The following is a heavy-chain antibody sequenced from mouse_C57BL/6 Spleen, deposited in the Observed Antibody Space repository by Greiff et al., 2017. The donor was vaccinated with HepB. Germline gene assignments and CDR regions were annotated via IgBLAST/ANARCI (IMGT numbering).Heavy chain of an antibody. CDR3: ARSRDYYGSSPAWFAY. J-gene: IGHJ3*01. Sequence: QVQLQQPGAELVMPGASMKLSCKASGYTFTSYWMHWVKQRPGQGLEWIGEIDPSDSYTNYNQKFKGKSTLTVDKSSSTAYMQLSSLTSEDSAVYYCARSRDYYGSSPAWFAYWGQGTLVTVSA. CDR1: GYTFTSYW. V-gene: IGHV1-69*01. CDR2: IDPSDSYT. D-gene: IGHD1-1*01.